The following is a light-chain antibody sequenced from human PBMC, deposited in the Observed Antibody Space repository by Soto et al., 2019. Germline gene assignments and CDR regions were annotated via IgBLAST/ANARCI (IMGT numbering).Light chain of an antibody. CDR1: QSVSSN. V-gene: IGKV3-15*01. CDR3: QQYNNWPPIT. CDR2: GAS. J-gene: IGKJ5*01. Sequence: RSPSTLSVSTWERTTHPSRVSQSVSSNLAWYQQKPGQAPRLLIYGASTRATGIPARFSGSGSGTEFTLTISSLQSEDFAVYYCQQYNNWPPITFGQGTRLEIK.